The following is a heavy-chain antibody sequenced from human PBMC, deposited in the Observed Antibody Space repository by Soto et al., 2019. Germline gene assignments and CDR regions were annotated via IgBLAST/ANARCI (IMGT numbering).Heavy chain of an antibody. V-gene: IGHV1-18*04. CDR1: GYSFMHYG. J-gene: IGHJ4*02. Sequence: QVQLTQSGAELRRPGASVRVSCRASGYSFMHYGINWLRQAPGQGLEWMGWINPNNGNRNYAPKFEDRIILSALTSVNTVYIEVRSLKSADTAVYYWARDRLRGYDHSGFYFWGQGTPVTVSS. CDR2: INPNNGNR. D-gene: IGHD3-3*01. CDR3: ARDRLRGYDHSGFYF.